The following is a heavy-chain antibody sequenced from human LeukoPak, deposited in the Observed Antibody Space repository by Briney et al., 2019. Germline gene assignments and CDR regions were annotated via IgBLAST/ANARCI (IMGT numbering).Heavy chain of an antibody. V-gene: IGHV4-59*01. CDR3: ARVVRGVVTSNWFDP. CDR1: GDSLNTYY. D-gene: IGHD2-21*02. Sequence: SETLSLTCTVSGDSLNTYYWPWIRPTPGKELEWIGFVASSGTSNYNPSLKSRVSISIDTSKNQFSLALTSVTPADTAVYYCARVVRGVVTSNWFDPWGQGTLVSVSS. J-gene: IGHJ5*02. CDR2: VASSGTS.